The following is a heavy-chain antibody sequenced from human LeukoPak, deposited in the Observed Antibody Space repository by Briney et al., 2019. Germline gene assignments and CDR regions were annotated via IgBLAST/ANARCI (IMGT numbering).Heavy chain of an antibody. V-gene: IGHV3-66*01. D-gene: IGHD6-19*01. CDR2: IYSGGST. J-gene: IGHJ4*02. CDR1: GFSVSSNY. CDR3: ARWDSSGWYGGGFDY. Sequence: GGSLRLSCAVSGFSVSSNYMSWVRQAPGKGLEWVSVIYSGGSTYYADSVKGRFTISRDNSKNTLYLQMNSLRAEDTAVYYCARWDSSGWYGGGFDYWGQGTLVTVSS.